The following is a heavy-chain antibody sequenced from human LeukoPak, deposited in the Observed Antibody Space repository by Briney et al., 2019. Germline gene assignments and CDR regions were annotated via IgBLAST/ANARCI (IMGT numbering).Heavy chain of an antibody. Sequence: GGSLRLSCAASGFTFSSYSMNWVRQAPGKGLEWVSSISSSSSYIYYADSVKGRFTISRDSAKNSLYLQMNSLRAEDTAVYYCARDGRLWFGHEVNWFDPWGQGTLVTVSS. J-gene: IGHJ5*02. CDR2: ISSSSSYI. CDR3: ARDGRLWFGHEVNWFDP. D-gene: IGHD3-10*01. V-gene: IGHV3-21*01. CDR1: GFTFSSYS.